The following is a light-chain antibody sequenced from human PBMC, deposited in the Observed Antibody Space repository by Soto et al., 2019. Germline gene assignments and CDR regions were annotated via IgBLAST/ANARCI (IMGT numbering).Light chain of an antibody. V-gene: IGKV3-15*01. CDR1: QSVSSN. CDR3: QQYNNWPRGT. J-gene: IGKJ1*01. Sequence: EIVMTQSAAALSMSPGERATLSCRASQSVSSNLAWYQQKPGQAPRLLIYGASTRATGIPARFSGSGFGTEFTLTISSLQSEDFAVYYCQQYNNWPRGTLGQGTKVDIK. CDR2: GAS.